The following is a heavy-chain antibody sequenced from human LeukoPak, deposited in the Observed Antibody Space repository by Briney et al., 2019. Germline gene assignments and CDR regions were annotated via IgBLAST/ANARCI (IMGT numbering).Heavy chain of an antibody. CDR3: ARHPVAGTFDY. CDR1: GGSFSGYY. J-gene: IGHJ4*02. D-gene: IGHD6-19*01. Sequence: PSETLSLTCAVYGGSFSGYYWSWIRQPPGKGLEWIGEINHSGSTNYNPSLKSRVTISVDTSKNQFSLKLSSVTAADTAVYYCARHPVAGTFDYWGQGTLVTVSS. CDR2: INHSGST. V-gene: IGHV4-34*01.